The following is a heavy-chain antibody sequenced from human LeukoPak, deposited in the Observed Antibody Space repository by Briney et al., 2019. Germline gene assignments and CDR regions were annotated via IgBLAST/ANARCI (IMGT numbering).Heavy chain of an antibody. CDR1: GFTFSGYT. D-gene: IGHD5-18*01. CDR3: ARALLNTAMADY. Sequence: QAGGSLRLSCAASGFTFSGYTMDWVRQAPGKGLEWVAVISYDGSNKYYADSVKGRFTISRDNSKNTLYLQMNSLRAEDTAVYYCARALLNTAMADYWGQGTLVTVSS. CDR2: ISYDGSNK. J-gene: IGHJ4*02. V-gene: IGHV3-30-3*01.